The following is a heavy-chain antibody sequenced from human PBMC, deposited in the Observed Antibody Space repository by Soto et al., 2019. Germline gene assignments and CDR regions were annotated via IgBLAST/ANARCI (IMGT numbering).Heavy chain of an antibody. J-gene: IGHJ4*02. D-gene: IGHD3-22*01. CDR2: INPNSGGT. V-gene: IGHV1-2*04. Sequence: ASVKVSCKASGYTFTGYYMRWVRQAPGQGLEWMGWINPNSGGTNYAQKFQGWVTMTRDTSISTAYMELSRLRSDDTAVYYCAREKYYYDSSGYYVGTTFDHWGQGTLVTVSS. CDR3: AREKYYYDSSGYYVGTTFDH. CDR1: GYTFTGYY.